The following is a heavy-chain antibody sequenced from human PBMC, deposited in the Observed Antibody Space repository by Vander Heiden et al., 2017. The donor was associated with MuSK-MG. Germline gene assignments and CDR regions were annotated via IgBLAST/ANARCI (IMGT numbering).Heavy chain of an antibody. CDR1: GFTFSNYA. V-gene: IGHV3-23*01. Sequence: GGSLSLSCAASGFTFSNYAMRWFRQAPGKGLEWVSAMSSGGGITYYADSVKGRFTISRDNSRNTLYLQLNSLRAQHHAVYYWAKDSRDGYSYYEHGKDGWVQGRT. CDR2: MSSGGGIT. D-gene: IGHD4-4*01. CDR3: AKDSRDGYSYYEHGKDG. J-gene: IGHJ6*02.